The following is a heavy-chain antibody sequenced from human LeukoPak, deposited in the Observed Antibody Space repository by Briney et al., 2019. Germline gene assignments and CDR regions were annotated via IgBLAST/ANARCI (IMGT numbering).Heavy chain of an antibody. CDR2: IYYSGST. J-gene: IGHJ4*02. V-gene: IGHV4-59*01. Sequence: PSETLSLTCTVSGGSISSYYWSWIRQPPGEGLEWIGYIYYSGSTNYNPSLKSRVTISVDTSKNQFSLELSSVTAADTAVYYCARDLGYYDSSGYLPFAYWGQGTLVTVSS. CDR1: GGSISSYY. CDR3: ARDLGYYDSSGYLPFAY. D-gene: IGHD3-22*01.